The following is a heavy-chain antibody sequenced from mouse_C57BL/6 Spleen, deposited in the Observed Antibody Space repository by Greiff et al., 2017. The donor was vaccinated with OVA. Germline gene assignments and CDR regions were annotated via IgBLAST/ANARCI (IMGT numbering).Heavy chain of an antibody. J-gene: IGHJ2*01. V-gene: IGHV1-82*01. CDR2: IYPGDGGT. Sequence: QVQLKQSGPELVKPGASVKISCKASGYAFSSSWMNWVKQRPGKGLEWIGRIYPGDGGTNYNGKFKGKATLTADKSSSTAYMQLSSLTSEDSAVYFCARPYGSSYYLDDWGQGTTLTVSS. D-gene: IGHD1-1*01. CDR3: ARPYGSSYYLDD. CDR1: GYAFSSSW.